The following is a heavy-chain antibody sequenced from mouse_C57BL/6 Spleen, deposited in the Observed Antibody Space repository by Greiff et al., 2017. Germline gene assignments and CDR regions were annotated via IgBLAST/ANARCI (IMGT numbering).Heavy chain of an antibody. D-gene: IGHD2-4*01. J-gene: IGHJ2*01. V-gene: IGHV1-55*01. CDR3: ARRYDYDGHFDY. CDR2: IYPGSGST. CDR1: GYTFTSYW. Sequence: VQLQQPGAELVKPGASVKMSCTASGYTFTSYWITWVKQRPGQGLEWIGDIYPGSGSTNYNEKFKSKATLTVDTSSSTAYMQLSSLTSEDSAVYYCARRYDYDGHFDYWGQGTTLTVSS.